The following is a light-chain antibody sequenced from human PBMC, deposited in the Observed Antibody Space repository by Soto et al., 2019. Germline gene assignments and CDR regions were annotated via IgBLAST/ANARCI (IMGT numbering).Light chain of an antibody. CDR2: GAS. V-gene: IGKV3-20*01. CDR3: QHYQSGHPIT. J-gene: IGKJ5*01. Sequence: EILLTQSPDTLSVSPGERAPLACKAAQSVGTRLAWYQHKPGQAPRLLISGASSRATGIPDRFTGSGSETSFTLTISRLEPEDFALYYCQHYQSGHPITFGQGTRLEIK. CDR1: QSVGTR.